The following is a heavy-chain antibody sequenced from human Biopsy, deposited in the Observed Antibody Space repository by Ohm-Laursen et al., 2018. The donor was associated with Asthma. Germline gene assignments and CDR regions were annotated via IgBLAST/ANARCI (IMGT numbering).Heavy chain of an antibody. Sequence: SLRLSCAASGFTFRDYYMTWIRQAPGKGLEWVAYISSRGSNIFYADSVKGRFTISRDNAKNSLYLQMNSLRVEDTAFYHCTKDTGELGMSAFDVWGQGTMVAVSS. CDR2: ISSRGSNI. J-gene: IGHJ3*01. CDR1: GFTFRDYY. D-gene: IGHD7-27*01. V-gene: IGHV3-11*01. CDR3: TKDTGELGMSAFDV.